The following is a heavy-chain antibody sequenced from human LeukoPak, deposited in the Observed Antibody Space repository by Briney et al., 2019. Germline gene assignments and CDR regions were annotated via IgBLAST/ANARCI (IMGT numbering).Heavy chain of an antibody. CDR2: INPNSGGT. CDR1: GYTFTGYY. Sequence: ASVKVSCKASGYTFTGYYMHWVRQAPGQGLEWMGWINPNSGGTNYAQKSQGRVTMTRDTSISTAYMELSRLRSDDTAVYYCARDYYYGSGSYLVTFDYWGQGTLVTVSS. CDR3: ARDYYYGSGSYLVTFDY. D-gene: IGHD3-10*01. V-gene: IGHV1-2*02. J-gene: IGHJ4*02.